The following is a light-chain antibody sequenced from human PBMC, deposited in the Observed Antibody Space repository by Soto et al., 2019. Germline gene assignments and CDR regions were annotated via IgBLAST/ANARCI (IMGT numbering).Light chain of an antibody. CDR1: QTISSW. V-gene: IGKV1-5*03. Sequence: DIHMTQSPATLSGSVGDRVTITCRASQTISSWLAWYQQKPGKAPKLLIYKASTLESGVPSRFSGSRSGTEFTLTISSLQPDDFATYYCQQYNSYSWTFGQGTKVEIK. CDR2: KAS. J-gene: IGKJ1*01. CDR3: QQYNSYSWT.